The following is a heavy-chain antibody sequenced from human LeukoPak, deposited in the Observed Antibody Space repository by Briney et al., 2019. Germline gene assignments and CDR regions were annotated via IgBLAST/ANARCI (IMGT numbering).Heavy chain of an antibody. Sequence: ASVKVSCKVSGYTLIELSIHWVRQAPGKGLEWMGGFDPEDGKTIYAQKFQGRVTMTEDTSTDTAYMDLRSLRSEDTAVYYCATPRRRFGELLRDAFDIWGQGTIVTVSS. CDR2: FDPEDGKT. V-gene: IGHV1-24*01. D-gene: IGHD3-10*01. J-gene: IGHJ3*02. CDR1: GYTLIELS. CDR3: ATPRRRFGELLRDAFDI.